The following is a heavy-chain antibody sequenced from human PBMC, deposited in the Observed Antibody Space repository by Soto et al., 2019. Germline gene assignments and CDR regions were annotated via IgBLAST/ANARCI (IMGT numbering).Heavy chain of an antibody. CDR2: INPGGGST. J-gene: IGHJ4*02. V-gene: IGHV1-46*01. D-gene: IGHD6-19*01. CDR3: ARHSEVAGKRPAPSQVQY. Sequence: ASVKVSCKASGYTFTSYYMHWVRQAPGQGLEWMGIINPGGGSTSYAQKFQGRVTMNSDTSTSTVYLEGWSLRSEDTAVYYCARHSEVAGKRPAPSQVQYWGQGTPVTVS. CDR1: GYTFTSYY.